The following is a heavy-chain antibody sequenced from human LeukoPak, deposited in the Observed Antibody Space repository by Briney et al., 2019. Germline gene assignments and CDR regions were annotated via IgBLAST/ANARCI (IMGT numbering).Heavy chain of an antibody. CDR1: GGSISSYY. V-gene: IGHV4-59*08. CDR3: ARLMVRGVIIQGFDY. Sequence: SETLSLTCTVSGGSISSYYWSWIRQPPGKGLEWIGYIYYSGSTNYNPSLKSRVTISVDTSKNQFSLKLSSVTAADTAVYYCARLMVRGVIIQGFDYWGQGTLVTVSS. D-gene: IGHD3-10*01. CDR2: IYYSGST. J-gene: IGHJ4*02.